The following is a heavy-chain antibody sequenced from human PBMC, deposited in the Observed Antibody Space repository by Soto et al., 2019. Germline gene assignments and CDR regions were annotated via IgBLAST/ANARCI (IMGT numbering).Heavy chain of an antibody. V-gene: IGHV1-8*01. J-gene: IGHJ4*02. CDR3: ARSNFGSGVHFDY. Sequence: QVQLVQSGTEVKKPGASVKVSCKASGYTFTNYDINWVRQATGQGLEWMGWMKPNSGDTGYVQKFQGRVTMTRDTAIGTAYMELSSLRSEDTAIYYCARSNFGSGVHFDYWGQGTPVIVSS. CDR1: GYTFTNYD. CDR2: MKPNSGDT. D-gene: IGHD3-16*01.